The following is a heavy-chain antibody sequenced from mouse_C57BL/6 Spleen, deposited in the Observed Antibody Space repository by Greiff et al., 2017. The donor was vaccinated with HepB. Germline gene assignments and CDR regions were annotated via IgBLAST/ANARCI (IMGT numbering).Heavy chain of an antibody. J-gene: IGHJ3*01. V-gene: IGHV1-42*01. CDR3: ASRYSNYVGWFAY. CDR2: INPSTGGT. Sequence: EVQLQQSGPELVKPGASVKISCKASGYSFTGYYMNWVKQSPEKSLEWIGEINPSTGGTTYNQKFKAKATLTVDKSSSTAYMQLKSLTPEDSAVYYCASRYSNYVGWFAYWGQGTLVTVSA. CDR1: GYSFTGYY. D-gene: IGHD2-5*01.